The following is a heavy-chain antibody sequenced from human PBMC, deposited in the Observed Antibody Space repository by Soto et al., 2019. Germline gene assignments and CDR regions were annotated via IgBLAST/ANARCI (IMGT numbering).Heavy chain of an antibody. D-gene: IGHD6-13*01. V-gene: IGHV3-21*01. CDR2: ISSSSSYI. CDR3: ARCQAGYSSDWFDP. Sequence: GGSLRLSCAASGFTFSSYSMNWVRQAPGKGLEWVSSISSSSSYIYYADSVKGRFTISRDNAKNSLYLQMSSLRAEDTAVYYCARCQAGYSSDWFDPWGQGTLVTVSS. J-gene: IGHJ5*02. CDR1: GFTFSSYS.